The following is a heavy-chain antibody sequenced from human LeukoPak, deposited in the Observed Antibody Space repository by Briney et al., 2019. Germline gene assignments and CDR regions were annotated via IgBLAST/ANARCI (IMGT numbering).Heavy chain of an antibody. V-gene: IGHV3-23*01. CDR1: GFTFSSYA. CDR2: ISGGGGST. J-gene: IGHJ4*02. CDR3: AKDPDSSGWYDFDY. Sequence: GGSLRLSCTASGFTFSSYAMSWVRQAPGKGLEWVSAISGGGGSTYYADSVKGRFTISRDNSKNTLYLQMNSLRAEDTAVYYCAKDPDSSGWYDFDYWGQGTLVTVSS. D-gene: IGHD6-19*01.